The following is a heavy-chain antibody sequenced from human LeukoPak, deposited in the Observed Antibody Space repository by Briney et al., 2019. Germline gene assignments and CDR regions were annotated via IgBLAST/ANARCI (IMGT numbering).Heavy chain of an antibody. CDR2: IWYDGNDK. D-gene: IGHD6-13*01. J-gene: IGHJ4*02. V-gene: IGHV3-33*01. Sequence: GRSLRLSCAASGFTFSNYAMHWVRQSPGKGLEWVAVIWYDGNDKYYRDSVKGRFTISRDNSKNTLYLQMNSQRVEDTALYYCARDAVSAGTLTTDYWGQGTLVTVSS. CDR3: ARDAVSAGTLTTDY. CDR1: GFTFSNYA.